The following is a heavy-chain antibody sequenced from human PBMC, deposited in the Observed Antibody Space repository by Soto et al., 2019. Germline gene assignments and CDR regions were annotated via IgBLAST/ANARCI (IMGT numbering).Heavy chain of an antibody. J-gene: IGHJ4*02. CDR3: AKTRPAAATNWYLDY. CDR1: GFTFSDYA. Sequence: GGSLRLSCAASGFTFSDYAMSWVRQAPGKGLEWVSTMSGRGGDTHYADSVKGRFTISRDNSKSMVYLQMNSLRAEDTAIYFCAKTRPAAATNWYLDYWGQGTLVTVSS. CDR2: MSGRGGDT. V-gene: IGHV3-23*01. D-gene: IGHD6-13*01.